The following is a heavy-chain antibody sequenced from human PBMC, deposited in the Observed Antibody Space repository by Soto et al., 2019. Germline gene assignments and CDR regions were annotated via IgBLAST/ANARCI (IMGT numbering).Heavy chain of an antibody. CDR3: ARDHSSGWYDWFDP. CDR2: IIAIIGIA. J-gene: IGHJ5*02. D-gene: IGHD6-19*01. CDR1: GGTISSYT. Sequence: ASVKVSCKASGGTISSYTISWVRQAPGQGLEWMGRIIAIIGIANYAQKFQGRVTITRDTSTSTAYMELSSLRSEDTAVYYCARDHSSGWYDWFDPWGQGTLVTVSS. V-gene: IGHV1-69*04.